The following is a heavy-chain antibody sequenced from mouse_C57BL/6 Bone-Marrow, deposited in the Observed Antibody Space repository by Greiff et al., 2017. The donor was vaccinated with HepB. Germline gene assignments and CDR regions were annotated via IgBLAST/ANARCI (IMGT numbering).Heavy chain of an antibody. CDR1: GYTFTDYY. Sequence: QVQLQQSGAELVRPGASVKLSCKASGYTFTDYYINWVKQRPGQGLEWIARIYPGSGNTYYNEKFKGKATLTAEKSSSTAYMQLSSLTPEDSAVYFCARAPPLYDYAFAYWGQGTLVTVSA. V-gene: IGHV1-76*01. CDR3: ARAPPLYDYAFAY. J-gene: IGHJ3*01. D-gene: IGHD2-4*01. CDR2: IYPGSGNT.